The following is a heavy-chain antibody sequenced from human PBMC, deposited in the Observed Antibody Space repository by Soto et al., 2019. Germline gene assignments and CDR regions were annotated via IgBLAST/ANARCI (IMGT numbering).Heavy chain of an antibody. D-gene: IGHD5-18*01. Sequence: SETLSLTCTVSGGSISSSSYYWGWIRQPPGKGLEWIGSIYYSGSTYYNPSLKSRVTISVDTSKNQFSLKLSSVTAADTAVYYCASTPLYSYGSRYGMDVWGQGTTVTVSS. CDR1: GGSISSSSYY. CDR3: ASTPLYSYGSRYGMDV. V-gene: IGHV4-39*01. J-gene: IGHJ6*02. CDR2: IYYSGST.